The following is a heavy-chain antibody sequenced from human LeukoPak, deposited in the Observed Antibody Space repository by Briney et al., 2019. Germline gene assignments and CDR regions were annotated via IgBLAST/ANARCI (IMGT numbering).Heavy chain of an antibody. CDR3: AKAHSPYCSSTSCYSASYYYYYGMDV. J-gene: IGHJ6*02. V-gene: IGHV3-23*01. D-gene: IGHD2-2*01. CDR2: ISGSGGST. CDR1: GFTFSGYA. Sequence: GGSLRLSCAASGFTFSGYAMSWVRQAPGKGLEWVSAISGSGGSTYYADSVKGRFTISRDNSKNTLYLQMNSLRAEDTAVYYCAKAHSPYCSSTSCYSASYYYYYGMDVWGQGTTVTVSS.